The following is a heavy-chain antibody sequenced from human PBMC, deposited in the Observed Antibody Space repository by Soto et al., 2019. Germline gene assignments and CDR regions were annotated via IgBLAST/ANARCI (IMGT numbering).Heavy chain of an antibody. J-gene: IGHJ5*02. CDR2: VYHTGDT. D-gene: IGHD2-21*02. Sequence: SETLSLTCGVSGGTVAGSHWWSWVRQSPGRGLEWIGNVYHTGDTNFNPSLQSRVTFSVDKSNNQFSLRLTSVTAADTAVYFCAREIVTAGGNNYFDPWGPGTLVTVSS. CDR3: AREIVTAGGNNYFDP. CDR1: GGTVAGSHW. V-gene: IGHV4-4*02.